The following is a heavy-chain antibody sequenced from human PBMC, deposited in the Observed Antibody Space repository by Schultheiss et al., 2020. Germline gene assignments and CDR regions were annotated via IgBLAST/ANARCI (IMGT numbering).Heavy chain of an antibody. D-gene: IGHD3-10*01. J-gene: IGHJ6*02. V-gene: IGHV4-39*02. CDR2: IYYSGST. CDR3: AKDLDYGSGSYYNLTYYYGMDV. Sequence: SETLSLTCTVSGGSISSSSYYWGWIRQPPGKGLEWIGSIYYSGSTYYNPSLKSRVTISVDTSKNQFSLKLSSVTAADTAVYYCAKDLDYGSGSYYNLTYYYGMDVWGQGTTVTVSS. CDR1: GGSISSSSYY.